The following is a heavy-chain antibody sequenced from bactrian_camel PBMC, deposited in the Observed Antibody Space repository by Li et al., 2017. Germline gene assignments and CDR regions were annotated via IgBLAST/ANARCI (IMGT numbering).Heavy chain of an antibody. CDR2: IDTHNSA. CDR1: GYTSSSFC. J-gene: IGHJ4*01. CDR3: VGGWRD. Sequence: HVQLVESGGGSAQAGGSLRLSCTASGYTSSSFCMGWFRQVPGKEREGVAVIDTHNSATYADSVKGRFTISRDVVKNTLYLQLNSLRSEDTALYYCVGGWRDWGQGTQVTVS. V-gene: IGHV3S9*01. D-gene: IGHD1*01.